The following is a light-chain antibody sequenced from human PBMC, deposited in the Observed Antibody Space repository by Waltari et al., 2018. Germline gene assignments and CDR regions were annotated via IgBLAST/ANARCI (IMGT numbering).Light chain of an antibody. J-gene: IGKJ1*01. CDR1: QSLLYTSNNKNY. CDR3: HHYYSTPRT. V-gene: IGKV4-1*01. Sequence: DIVMTQSPDSLAVSLGERATINCKSSQSLLYTSNNKNYLAWYQQKPGQPPKLLIYWASTRQSGVPDRFSGSGSGTDFTLTISSLQAEYVAVYYCHHYYSTPRTFGQGTKVEIK. CDR2: WAS.